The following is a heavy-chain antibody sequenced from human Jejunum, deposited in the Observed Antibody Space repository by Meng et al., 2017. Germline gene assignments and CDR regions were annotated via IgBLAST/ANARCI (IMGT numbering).Heavy chain of an antibody. CDR1: GGSIESNNW. CDR3: ARADYVRYFDL. V-gene: IGHV4-4*02. J-gene: IGHJ2*01. D-gene: IGHD3-10*02. CDR2: VYHSGST. Sequence: QVQLQESGPGLVKPSETLSLTWAVSGGSIESNNWWTWIRQPPGQGLEWIGEVYHSGSTHYNPSLQSRVTISIDNSKNRFSLSLNSVTAADTAIYYCARADYVRYFDLWGRGTLVTVSS.